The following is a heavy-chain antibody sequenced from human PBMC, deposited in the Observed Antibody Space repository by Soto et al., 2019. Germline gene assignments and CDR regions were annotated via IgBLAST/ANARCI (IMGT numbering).Heavy chain of an antibody. CDR2: IYWNDDK. CDR1: GFSLSTSGVG. CDR3: AHTYYDFWSGYYKVAWLDYFDY. V-gene: IGHV2-5*01. D-gene: IGHD3-3*01. Sequence: ESGPTLVNPTHTLTLTCTFSGFSLSTSGVGVGWIRQPPGKALEWLALIYWNDDKRYSPSLKSRLTITKDTSKNQVVLTMTNTDPVDTATYYCAHTYYDFWSGYYKVAWLDYFDYWGQGTLVTVSS. J-gene: IGHJ4*02.